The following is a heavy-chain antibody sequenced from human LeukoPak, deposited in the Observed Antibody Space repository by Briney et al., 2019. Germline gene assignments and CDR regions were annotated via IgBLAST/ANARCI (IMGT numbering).Heavy chain of an antibody. CDR1: GFTFSNG. CDR2: VSIGGSFI. CDR3: ARNKINTVTTGWYFDL. J-gene: IGHJ2*01. V-gene: IGHV3-21*01. D-gene: IGHD4-17*01. Sequence: GGSLRLSCAASGFTFSNGMNWVRQAPGKGLEWVSFVSIGGSFIYYADSVKGRFTISRDDAKNSLYLQMNSLTAEDTAEYYCARNKINTVTTGWYFDLWGRGTLVSASS.